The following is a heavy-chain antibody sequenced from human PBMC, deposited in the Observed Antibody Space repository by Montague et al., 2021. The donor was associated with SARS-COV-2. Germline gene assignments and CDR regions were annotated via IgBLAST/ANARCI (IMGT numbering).Heavy chain of an antibody. J-gene: IGHJ3*01. CDR2: VSNTGST. V-gene: IGHV4-59*12. CDR3: ARIERGFWRDLVVFDV. Sequence: SETLSLTCSVSGVSITNYYWSWIRQFPGKELEWIGTVSNTGSTNKNPSLMSRVTISRDTSSGQVSMRLRSATAADTAFYFCARIERGFWRDLVVFDVWGPGTLVTVSS. D-gene: IGHD3-3*01. CDR1: GVSITNYY.